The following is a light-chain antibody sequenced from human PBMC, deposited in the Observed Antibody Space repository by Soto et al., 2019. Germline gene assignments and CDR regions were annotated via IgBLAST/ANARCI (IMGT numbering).Light chain of an antibody. J-gene: IGLJ3*02. CDR2: EVS. CDR3: QTWGTGIWV. Sequence: QSALTQPPSASGSPGQSVTISCTGTSSDVGGYNYVSWYQQHPGKAPKLMIYEVSKRPSGVPDRFSGSKSGNTASLTVSGLQAEDEADYYCQTWGTGIWVFGGGTKLTVL. V-gene: IGLV2-8*01. CDR1: SSDVGGYNY.